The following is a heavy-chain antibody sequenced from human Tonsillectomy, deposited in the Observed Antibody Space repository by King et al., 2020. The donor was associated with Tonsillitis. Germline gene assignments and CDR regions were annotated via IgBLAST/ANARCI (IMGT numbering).Heavy chain of an antibody. V-gene: IGHV4-4*02. J-gene: IGHJ4*02. Sequence: VQLQESGPGLVKPSGTLSLTCAVSGGSIRINNWGSWVRQPPGKGLEGIGEIYHSGSSNYNPSLKSRVTISVDKSKNQFSLELSSVTAADTAVYYCARVREYVWGSFRHYFDYWGQGTLVTVSS. D-gene: IGHD3-16*02. CDR2: IYHSGSS. CDR3: ARVREYVWGSFRHYFDY. CDR1: GGSIRINNW.